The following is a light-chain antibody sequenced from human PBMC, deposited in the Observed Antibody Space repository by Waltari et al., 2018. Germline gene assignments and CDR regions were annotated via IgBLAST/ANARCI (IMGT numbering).Light chain of an antibody. CDR3: QQYDNLPYT. CDR1: QDINNY. V-gene: IGKV1-33*01. J-gene: IGKJ2*01. CDR2: DAS. Sequence: DIQMTQSPPSLTAFVGDRVTLTCQASQDINNYLSWYQRKPGKAPEVLIYDASNLEREVTSRFSGGGSGKHFTFTISSLQPEDIGTYYCQQYDNLPYTFGRGTKVEV.